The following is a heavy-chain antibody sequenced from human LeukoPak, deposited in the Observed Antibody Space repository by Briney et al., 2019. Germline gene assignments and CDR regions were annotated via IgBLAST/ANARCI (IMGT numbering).Heavy chain of an antibody. J-gene: IGHJ2*01. Sequence: GGSLRLSCAASGFTFSTYWMNWVRRAPGKGLEWVSSISSSGLNIDYADSDSLKGRFTISRDNGKDSVYLQMSSLRAEDTAVYYCARDVGYFDLWGRGTLVTVSS. CDR2: ISSSGLNI. V-gene: IGHV3-21*01. CDR1: GFTFSTYW. CDR3: ARDVGYFDL.